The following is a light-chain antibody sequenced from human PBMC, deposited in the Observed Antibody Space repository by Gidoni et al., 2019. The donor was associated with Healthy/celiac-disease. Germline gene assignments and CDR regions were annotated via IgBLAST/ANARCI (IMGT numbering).Light chain of an antibody. Sequence: DIQMTQSPSTLSASVGDRVTITCRASQSISSWLAWYQQKPGKAPKLLIYDASSLESGVPSRFSGSGSGTEFTLTISSLQPDDFATYYCQQYNSYPATFGPGTKVDIQ. J-gene: IGKJ3*01. V-gene: IGKV1-5*01. CDR1: QSISSW. CDR3: QQYNSYPAT. CDR2: DAS.